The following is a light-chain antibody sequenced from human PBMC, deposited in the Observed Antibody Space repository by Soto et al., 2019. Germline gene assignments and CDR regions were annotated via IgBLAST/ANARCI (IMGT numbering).Light chain of an antibody. CDR2: GAS. Sequence: DIQMTQSPSSLSASVGDRVTITCRASQDISKELAWLQQKPGKAPKSLIYGASNLQSGVPSKFSGSGSGTDFTLSISSLQPEDSATYYCQQYKSYPITFGQGTRLEMK. CDR1: QDISKE. J-gene: IGKJ5*01. CDR3: QQYKSYPIT. V-gene: IGKV1-16*02.